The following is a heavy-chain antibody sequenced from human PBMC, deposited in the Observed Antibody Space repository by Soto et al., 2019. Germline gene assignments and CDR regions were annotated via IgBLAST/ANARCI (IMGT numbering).Heavy chain of an antibody. V-gene: IGHV3-43*01. J-gene: IGHJ5*02. CDR2: ISWDGGST. Sequence: PGGSLRLSCAASGFTFDDYTMHWVRQAPGKGLEWVSLISWDGGSTYYADSVKGRFTISRDNSKNSLYLQMNSLRTEDTALYYCAKDHHNLYSSSWYDHWGQGTLVTVSS. D-gene: IGHD6-13*01. CDR3: AKDHHNLYSSSWYDH. CDR1: GFTFDDYT.